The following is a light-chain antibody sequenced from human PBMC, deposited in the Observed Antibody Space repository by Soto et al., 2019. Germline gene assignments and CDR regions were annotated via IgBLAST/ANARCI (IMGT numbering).Light chain of an antibody. CDR2: DAS. Sequence: AIQLTQSPSSLSASVGDRVTITCRASQGISSALAWYQQKPGKAPKLLIYDASSLESGVPARFSGSGSGTDFPLTISSLQPEDFATYYCHQFNSYPLTFGQGTRLEIK. J-gene: IGKJ5*01. CDR3: HQFNSYPLT. V-gene: IGKV1-13*02. CDR1: QGISSA.